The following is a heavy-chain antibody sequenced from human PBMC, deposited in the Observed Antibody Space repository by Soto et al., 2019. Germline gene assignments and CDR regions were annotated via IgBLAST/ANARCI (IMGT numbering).Heavy chain of an antibody. J-gene: IGHJ4*02. CDR3: TGEVESGY. CDR1: GFTVSTYG. CDR2: ISGDGGTK. V-gene: IGHV3-30*03. D-gene: IGHD2-8*02. Sequence: QVQLVESGGGVVQPGRSLRLSCAVSGFTVSTYGMHWVRQAPGKGLEWVAVISGDGGTKYYAGSVKGRFTISRDNSRNTLFLEMNSLRGDDMAVYYCTGEVESGYWGQGTLVTVSS.